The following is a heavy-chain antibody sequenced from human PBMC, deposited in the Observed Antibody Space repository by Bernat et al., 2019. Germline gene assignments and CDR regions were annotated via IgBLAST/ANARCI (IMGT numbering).Heavy chain of an antibody. J-gene: IGHJ4*02. D-gene: IGHD6-19*01. CDR1: GFTFSSYA. Sequence: QVQLVESGGGVVQPGRSLRLSCAASGFTFSSYAMHWVRQAPGKGLEWVAVISYDGSNKYYADSVKGRFTISRDNSKNTLYLQMNSLRAEDTAVYYCAKGGQWLALDYWGQGTLVTVSS. CDR2: ISYDGSNK. CDR3: AKGGQWLALDY. V-gene: IGHV3-30*01.